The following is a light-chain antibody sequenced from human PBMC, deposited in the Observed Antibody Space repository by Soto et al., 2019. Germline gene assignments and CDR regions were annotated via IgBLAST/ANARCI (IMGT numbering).Light chain of an antibody. J-gene: IGLJ3*02. CDR1: SSDVGGYNY. Sequence: QSALTQPPSASGSPGQSVTFSCTGTSSDVGGYNYVSWYQQHPGRAPKLIIYEVTKRPSGVPDRFSGSKPGNTASLTVSGLQAEDEADYYCSSYAGSNNWVFGGGTKLTVL. CDR2: EVT. V-gene: IGLV2-8*01. CDR3: SSYAGSNNWV.